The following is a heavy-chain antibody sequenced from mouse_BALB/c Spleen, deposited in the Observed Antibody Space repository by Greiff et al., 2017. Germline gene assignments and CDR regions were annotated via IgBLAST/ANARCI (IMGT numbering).Heavy chain of an antibody. CDR1: GFTFSSYG. V-gene: IGHV5-6*01. CDR2: ISSGGSYT. CDR3: ARRGLPSAFAY. Sequence: EVQLVESGGGLVKPGGSLKLSCAASGFTFSSYGMSWVRQTPDKRLEWVATISSGGSYTYYPDSVKGRFTISRDNAKNTLYLQMSSLKSEDTAMYYCARRGLPSAFAYWGQGTLVTVSA. D-gene: IGHD3-1*01. J-gene: IGHJ3*01.